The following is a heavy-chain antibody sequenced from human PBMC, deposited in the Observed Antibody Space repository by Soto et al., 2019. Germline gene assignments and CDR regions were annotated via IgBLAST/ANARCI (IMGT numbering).Heavy chain of an antibody. D-gene: IGHD3-16*01. CDR1: GGSISSGGYY. J-gene: IGHJ3*02. CDR3: ARDGFGFYAFDI. V-gene: IGHV4-31*03. CDR2: IYYSGTT. Sequence: NPSETLSLTCTVSGGSISSGGYYWGWIRQHPGKGLEWIGYIYYSGTTDYNTSLKSRVTISLDTSKKKFSVELSSVNAADTAVYYCARDGFGFYAFDIWGQGTMVTVSS.